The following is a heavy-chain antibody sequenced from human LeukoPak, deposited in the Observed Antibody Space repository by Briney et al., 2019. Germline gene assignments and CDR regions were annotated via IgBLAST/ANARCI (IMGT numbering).Heavy chain of an antibody. CDR1: GFTFSNYG. D-gene: IGHD3-9*01. Sequence: GGSLRLSCAASGFTFSNYGMNWVRQAPGKGLEWVSSISSSSSYIYYADSVKGRFTISRDNAKNSLYLQMNSLRAEDTAVYYCARDSRVSLLTGYPYWGQGTLVTVSS. CDR2: ISSSSSYI. J-gene: IGHJ4*02. V-gene: IGHV3-21*01. CDR3: ARDSRVSLLTGYPY.